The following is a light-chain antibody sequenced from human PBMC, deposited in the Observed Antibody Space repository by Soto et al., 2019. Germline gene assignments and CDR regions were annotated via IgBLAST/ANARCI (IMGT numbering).Light chain of an antibody. CDR1: QSVGNF. Sequence: DIQMTQSPSSLSASVGDRVTITCRASQSVGNFLNWYQQKPGLPPKYLIYAASNLQSGVPSRFSCSGSGTDFTLTISNLQTEDFATYYCQQSFTTWTFGQGTKVEVK. J-gene: IGKJ1*01. CDR2: AAS. V-gene: IGKV1-39*01. CDR3: QQSFTTWT.